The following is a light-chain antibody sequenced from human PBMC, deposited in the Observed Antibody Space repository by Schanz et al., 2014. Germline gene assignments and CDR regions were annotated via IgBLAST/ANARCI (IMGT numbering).Light chain of an antibody. Sequence: QSVLTQPRSVSGSPGQSVTISCTGTSSDVGRYNYVSWYQQHPGKAPNLMIYDVTKRPSGVPDRFSASKSGNTASLTISGLQAEDEADYYCSSNGGVNIYVFGTGTKLTVL. CDR1: SSDVGRYNY. CDR2: DVT. CDR3: SSNGGVNIYV. J-gene: IGLJ1*01. V-gene: IGLV2-11*01.